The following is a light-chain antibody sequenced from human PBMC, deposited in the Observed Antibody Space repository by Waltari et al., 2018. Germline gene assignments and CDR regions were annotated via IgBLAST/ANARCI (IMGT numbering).Light chain of an antibody. J-gene: IGKJ1*01. CDR3: MQALQTPPT. CDR1: QSLLHSNGYNY. CDR2: LGS. V-gene: IGKV2-28*01. Sequence: IVMTQSPLSLPVTPGEPASISFRSTQSLLHSNGYNYLDWYLQKPGQSPQLLIYLGSNRASGVPDRFSGSGSGTDFTLKISRVEAEDVGVYYCMQALQTPPTFGQGTKVEIK.